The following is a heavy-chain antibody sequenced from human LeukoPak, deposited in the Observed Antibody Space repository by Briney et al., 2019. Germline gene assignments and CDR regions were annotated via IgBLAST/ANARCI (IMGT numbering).Heavy chain of an antibody. CDR2: IYNSRST. V-gene: IGHV4-4*02. D-gene: IGHD1-26*01. CDR3: ARTDLGRHFDY. Sequence: PSGTLSLTCAVSGGSISSGNWWSWVRQPPGKVLEWIGEIYNSRSTNCDPALKSRVTISVETFKNQCSLKLRSVTAEDTAVYYCARTDLGRHFDYWGQGTLVNVSS. J-gene: IGHJ4*02. CDR1: GGSISSGNW.